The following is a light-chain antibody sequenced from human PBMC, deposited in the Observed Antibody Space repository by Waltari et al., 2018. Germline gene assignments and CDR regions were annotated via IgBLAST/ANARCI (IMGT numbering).Light chain of an antibody. Sequence: DIQMTQSPSTLSASVGDRVTITFRASQNISRWLAWYQQKPGKVPNLLIYKTSSLQSGVPSRFNGSGSGTEFTLTISSLQPEDFATYYCQQYNTYSLWAFGQGTKVEIK. V-gene: IGKV1-5*03. CDR3: QQYNTYSLWA. J-gene: IGKJ1*01. CDR2: KTS. CDR1: QNISRW.